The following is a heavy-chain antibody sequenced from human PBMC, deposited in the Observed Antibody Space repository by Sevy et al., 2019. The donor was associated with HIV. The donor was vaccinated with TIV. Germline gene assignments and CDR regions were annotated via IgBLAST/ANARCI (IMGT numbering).Heavy chain of an antibody. Sequence: SETLSLSCTVSGWSLSGYYWAWIRQTPGKGLEWIGEIDRSGTTNYNPSLMGRVIMSVDTSKNQFSLKLASLTAADTATYYGARRDLVAVEPPPYSVRAFGVWGQGTTVTVSS. CDR1: GWSLSGYY. CDR2: IDRSGTT. V-gene: IGHV4-34*01. J-gene: IGHJ3*01. CDR3: ARRDLVAVEPPPYSVRAFGV. D-gene: IGHD2-15*01.